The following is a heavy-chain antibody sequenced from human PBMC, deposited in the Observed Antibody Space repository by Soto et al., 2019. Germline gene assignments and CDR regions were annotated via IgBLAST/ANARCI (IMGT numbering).Heavy chain of an antibody. D-gene: IGHD4-17*01. CDR2: ISYDGSNK. V-gene: IGHV3-30*18. CDR3: AKIPYGDYWRGGVDY. Sequence: QVQLVESGGGVVQPGRSLRLSCAASGFTFSSYGMHWVRQAPGKGLEWEAVISYDGSNKYYADSVKGRFTISRDNSKNTLYLQMNSLRAEDTAVYYCAKIPYGDYWRGGVDYWGQGTLVTVSS. J-gene: IGHJ4*02. CDR1: GFTFSSYG.